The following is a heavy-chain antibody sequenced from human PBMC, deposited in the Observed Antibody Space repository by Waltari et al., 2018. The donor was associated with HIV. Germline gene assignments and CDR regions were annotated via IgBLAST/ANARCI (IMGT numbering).Heavy chain of an antibody. CDR1: GFSLSTSGVG. V-gene: IGHV2-5*02. CDR3: AHRSTMIVVGDAFDI. J-gene: IGHJ3*02. Sequence: QITLKESGPTLVKPTQTLTLTCTFSGFSLSTSGVGVGWLRQPPGKALEWLALIYWDDDKRYSPSLKSRLTITKDTSKNQVVLTMTNMDPVDTATYYCAHRSTMIVVGDAFDIWGQGTMVTVSS. CDR2: IYWDDDK. D-gene: IGHD3-22*01.